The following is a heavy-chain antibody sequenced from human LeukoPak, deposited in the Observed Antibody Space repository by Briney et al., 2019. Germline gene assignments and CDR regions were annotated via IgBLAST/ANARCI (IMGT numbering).Heavy chain of an antibody. CDR3: ATDRGGSGWFYYFDY. CDR2: FDPEDGET. CDR1: GYTLTELS. D-gene: IGHD6-19*01. J-gene: IGHJ4*02. Sequence: ASVKVFCKVSGYTLTELSMHWVRQAPGRGLEWMGGFDPEDGETIYAQKFQGRVTMTEDTSTDTAYMELSSLRSEDTAVYYCATDRGGSGWFYYFDYWGQGTLVTVSS. V-gene: IGHV1-24*01.